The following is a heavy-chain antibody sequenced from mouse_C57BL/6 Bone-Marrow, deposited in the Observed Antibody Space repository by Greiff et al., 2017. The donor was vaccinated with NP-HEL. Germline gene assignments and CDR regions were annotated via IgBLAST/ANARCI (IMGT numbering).Heavy chain of an antibody. J-gene: IGHJ4*01. V-gene: IGHV5-9*01. Sequence: EVQGVESGGGLVKPGGSLKLSCAASGFTFSSYTMSWVRQTPEKRLEWVATISGGGGNTYYPDSVKGRFTISRDNAKNTLYLQMSSLRSEDTALYYCARHEGYSNPDYAMDYWGQGTSVTVSS. CDR2: ISGGGGNT. CDR1: GFTFSSYT. CDR3: ARHEGYSNPDYAMDY. D-gene: IGHD2-5*01.